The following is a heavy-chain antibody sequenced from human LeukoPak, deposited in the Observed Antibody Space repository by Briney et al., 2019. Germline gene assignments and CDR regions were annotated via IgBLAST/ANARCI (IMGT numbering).Heavy chain of an antibody. CDR3: ARVDSTSPHELDY. CDR1: GYTFSNYD. D-gene: IGHD6-6*01. Sequence: AAVKVSCKASGYTFSNYDMNWVRQAPGQGLEWMGMITPSGGISYAQKFQGRVTMTRDMSTNTVYMELSSLRSEDTAVYYCARVDSTSPHELDYWGQGTLVTVSS. V-gene: IGHV1-46*01. J-gene: IGHJ4*02. CDR2: ITPSGGI.